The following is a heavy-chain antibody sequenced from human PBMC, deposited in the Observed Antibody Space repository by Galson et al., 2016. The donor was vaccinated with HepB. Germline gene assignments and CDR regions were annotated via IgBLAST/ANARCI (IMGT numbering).Heavy chain of an antibody. D-gene: IGHD1-26*01. J-gene: IGHJ4*02. CDR1: GYWFSNYW. V-gene: IGHV5-51*01. CDR2: IYPHDPDT. Sequence: QSGAEVKKPGDSLKISCKVSGYWFSNYWIGWVRQMPGKGLEWMGIIYPHDPDTRYSPSFQGQVTISADKSISTTYLQWRSMKASDTAIYYCARGWELHDYWGQGTLVTVSS. CDR3: ARGWELHDY.